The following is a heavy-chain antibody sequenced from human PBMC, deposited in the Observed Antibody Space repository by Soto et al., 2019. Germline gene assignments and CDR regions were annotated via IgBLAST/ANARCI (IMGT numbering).Heavy chain of an antibody. CDR2: IIPIFGTA. D-gene: IGHD6-19*01. CDR1: GGTFSSYA. Sequence: GASVKVSCKASGGTFSSYAISWVRQAPGQGLEWMGGIIPIFGTANYAQKFQGRVTITADESTSTAYMELSSLRSEDTAVYYCARMAPGDSSGFWNYFDYWGQGTLVTVSS. V-gene: IGHV1-69*13. J-gene: IGHJ4*02. CDR3: ARMAPGDSSGFWNYFDY.